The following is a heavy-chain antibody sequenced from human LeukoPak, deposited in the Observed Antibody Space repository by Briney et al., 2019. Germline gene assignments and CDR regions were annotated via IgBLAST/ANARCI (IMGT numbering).Heavy chain of an antibody. J-gene: IGHJ4*02. CDR2: ISAYNGNT. Sequence: ASVKVSCKASGYTFTSYGISWVRQAPGQGLEWMGWISAYNGNTNYAQKLQGRVTMTTDTSTSTAYMELRSLRSDDTAVYYCARATGLWFGESTAYFDYWGQGTLVTVSS. D-gene: IGHD3-10*01. CDR1: GYTFTSYG. V-gene: IGHV1-18*01. CDR3: ARATGLWFGESTAYFDY.